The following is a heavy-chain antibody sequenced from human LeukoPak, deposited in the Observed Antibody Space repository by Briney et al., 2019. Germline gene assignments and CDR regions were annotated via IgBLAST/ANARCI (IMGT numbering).Heavy chain of an antibody. CDR2: IGGSGGST. Sequence: GGSLRLSCAASGCTFSSYAMSWVRQAPGKGLEWVSAIGGSGGSTYYADSVKGRFTISRDNSKNTLYLQMNSLRAEGTAVYYCAKPTYYYDSSGYYETYYFDYWGQGTLVTVSS. D-gene: IGHD3-22*01. V-gene: IGHV3-23*01. J-gene: IGHJ4*02. CDR1: GCTFSSYA. CDR3: AKPTYYYDSSGYYETYYFDY.